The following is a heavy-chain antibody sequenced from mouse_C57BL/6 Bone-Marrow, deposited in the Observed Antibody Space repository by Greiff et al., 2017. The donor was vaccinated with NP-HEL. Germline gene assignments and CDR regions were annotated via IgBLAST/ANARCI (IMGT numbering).Heavy chain of an antibody. CDR2: IDPSDSYT. J-gene: IGHJ2*01. CDR3: ARRDYYGSSSFDY. Sequence: QVQLQQPGAELVMPGASVTLSCKASGYTFTSYWMHWVKQRPGQGLEWIGEIDPSDSYTNYNQKFKGKSTWTVDKSSSPAYMQLSSLTSEDTAVYYCARRDYYGSSSFDYWGKGTTLTVSS. CDR1: GYTFTSYW. V-gene: IGHV1-69*01. D-gene: IGHD1-1*01.